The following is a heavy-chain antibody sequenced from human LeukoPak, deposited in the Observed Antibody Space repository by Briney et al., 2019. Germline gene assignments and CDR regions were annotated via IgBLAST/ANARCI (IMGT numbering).Heavy chain of an antibody. CDR1: GFTFSSYS. CDR3: AKDFHRGRDGGY. V-gene: IGHV3-21*01. Sequence: GGSLRLSCAASGFTFSSYSMNWVRQAPGKGLEWVSSISSSSSYIYYADSVKGRFTISRDNAKNSLYLQMNSLRAEDTAVYYCAKDFHRGRDGGYWGQGTLVTVSS. D-gene: IGHD5-24*01. J-gene: IGHJ4*02. CDR2: ISSSSSYI.